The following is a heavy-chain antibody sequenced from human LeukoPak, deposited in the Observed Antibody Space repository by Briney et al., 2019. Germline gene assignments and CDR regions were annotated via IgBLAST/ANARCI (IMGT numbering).Heavy chain of an antibody. D-gene: IGHD3-22*01. J-gene: IGHJ4*02. Sequence: SETLSLTCTVSGGSISSYYWSWIRQPAGKGLEWIGRIYTSGSTNYNPSLKSRVTMSVDTSKNQFSLKLSSVTAADTAVYHCAREDPLYYYDSSGYSGTTDYWGQGTLVTVSS. CDR2: IYTSGST. CDR1: GGSISSYY. CDR3: AREDPLYYYDSSGYSGTTDY. V-gene: IGHV4-4*07.